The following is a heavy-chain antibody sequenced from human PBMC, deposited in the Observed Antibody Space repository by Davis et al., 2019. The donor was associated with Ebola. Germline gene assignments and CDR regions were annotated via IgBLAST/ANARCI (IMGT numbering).Heavy chain of an antibody. J-gene: IGHJ6*02. V-gene: IGHV1-69*13. Sequence: AASVKVSCKASGDTFSSYAISWVRQAPGQGLEWMGGIIPIFGTANYAQKFQGRVTITADESTSTAYMELSSLRSEDTAVYYCARDLGSSWYITPDYYGMDVWGQGTTVTVSS. CDR1: GDTFSSYA. CDR2: IIPIFGTA. D-gene: IGHD6-13*01. CDR3: ARDLGSSWYITPDYYGMDV.